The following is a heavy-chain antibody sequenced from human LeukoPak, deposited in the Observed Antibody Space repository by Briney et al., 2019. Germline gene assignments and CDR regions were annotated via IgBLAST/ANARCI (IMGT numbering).Heavy chain of an antibody. V-gene: IGHV1-2*06. Sequence: ASVKVSCKASGYTFTGYYMHWVRQAPGQGLEWMGRINPNSGGTNYAQKFQGRVTMTRDTSISTAYMELSRLRSDDTAVYYRARDTYSSSWNYWGQGTLVTVSS. J-gene: IGHJ4*02. CDR2: INPNSGGT. D-gene: IGHD6-13*01. CDR1: GYTFTGYY. CDR3: ARDTYSSSWNY.